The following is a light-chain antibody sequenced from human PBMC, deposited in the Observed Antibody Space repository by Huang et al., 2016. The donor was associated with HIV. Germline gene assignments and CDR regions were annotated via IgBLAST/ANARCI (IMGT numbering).Light chain of an antibody. Sequence: DIQMTQSPSSVSASVGDRVTIACRASQNIDNSLNRYQQKPGTAPKVLLSSSSTLQSVVPSRFSGAWFGTYFTLTITSLQPEDFATYYCQQTYGPPPWTFGQGTKVELK. CDR3: QQTYGPPPWT. J-gene: IGKJ1*01. V-gene: IGKV1-39*01. CDR1: QNIDNS. CDR2: SSS.